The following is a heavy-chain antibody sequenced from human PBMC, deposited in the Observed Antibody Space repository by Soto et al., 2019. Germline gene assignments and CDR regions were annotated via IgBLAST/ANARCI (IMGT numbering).Heavy chain of an antibody. CDR2: INPNSGGT. CDR1: GYTFTGYY. V-gene: IGHV1-2*02. D-gene: IGHD3-3*01. CDR3: ARTTAYYDFCSGGSRFGY. Sequence: GASVKVSCKASGYTFTGYYMHWVRQAPGQGLEWMGWINPNSGGTNYAQKFQGRVTMTRDTSISTAYMELSRLRSDDTAVYYCARTTAYYDFCSGGSRFGYWGQGTLVTVSS. J-gene: IGHJ4*02.